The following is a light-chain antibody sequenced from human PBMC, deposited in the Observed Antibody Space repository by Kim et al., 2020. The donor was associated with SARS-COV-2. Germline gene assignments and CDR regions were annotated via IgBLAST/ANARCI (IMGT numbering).Light chain of an antibody. CDR1: ESISSN. J-gene: IGKJ4*01. CDR3: QQYHKWPLS. V-gene: IGKV3-15*01. CDR2: GAS. Sequence: EIVMTQSPATLSVSPGGRATLSCRASESISSNLAWYQQKPGQAPRLLIYGASTRATDVPAIFSASGSGTEFTLTISSLQSEHFAVYYCQQYHKWPLSLGGGTKVDIK.